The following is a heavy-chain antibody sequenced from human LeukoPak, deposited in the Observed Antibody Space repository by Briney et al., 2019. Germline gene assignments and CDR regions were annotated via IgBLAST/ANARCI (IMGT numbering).Heavy chain of an antibody. V-gene: IGHV3-23*01. CDR1: GFTFNSYA. CDR3: AKGRARIAAASDY. CDR2: ISGSGGST. Sequence: GGSLRLSCAASGFTFNSYAMSWVRQAPGKGLEWVSAISGSGGSTFYADPVKGRFTISRDNSKNTLYLQMNSLRAEDTAVYYCAKGRARIAAASDYWGQGTLVTVSS. J-gene: IGHJ4*02. D-gene: IGHD6-13*01.